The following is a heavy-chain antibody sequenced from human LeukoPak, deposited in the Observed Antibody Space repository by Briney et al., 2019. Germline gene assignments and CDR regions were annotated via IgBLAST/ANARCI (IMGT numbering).Heavy chain of an antibody. CDR1: GYSISSGYY. J-gene: IGHJ4*02. V-gene: IGHV4-38-2*02. CDR3: ARGIPANTAYVDY. Sequence: SETLSLTCTVSGYSISSGYYWGWIRQPPGKGLEWIGSIYHSGSTYYNPSLKSRVTISVDTSKNEFSLQLNSVTPEDTAVYYCARGIPANTAYVDYWGQGTPVTVSS. CDR2: IYHSGST. D-gene: IGHD5-18*01.